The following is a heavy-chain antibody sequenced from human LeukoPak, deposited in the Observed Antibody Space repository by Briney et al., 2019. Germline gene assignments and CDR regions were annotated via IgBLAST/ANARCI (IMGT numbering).Heavy chain of an antibody. D-gene: IGHD1-26*01. CDR1: GGSSSTTNW. V-gene: IGHV4-4*02. CDR3: TRDSGAFSPFDF. Sequence: SETLSLTSAVSGGSSSTTNWLSWVRRPPGKGLERIGEVHLNEANNYNPTLESRFSMSIDKSNNHLSLEVTSVTAAYTAMYYCTRDSGAFSPFDFWGQGTLVTASS. CDR2: VHLNEAN. J-gene: IGHJ4*02.